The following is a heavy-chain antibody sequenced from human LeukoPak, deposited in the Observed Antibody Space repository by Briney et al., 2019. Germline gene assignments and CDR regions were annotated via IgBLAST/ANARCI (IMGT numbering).Heavy chain of an antibody. J-gene: IGHJ4*02. Sequence: GGSLTLSCAASGFKFGITAMSWVRQAPGKGLEWVSAINGRGSYTYYADSVKGRFTVSRDNSKNTLNLQMNSLRAEDTAVYYCAKDKASSGSWYIWDSWGQGTLVAVSS. V-gene: IGHV3-23*01. CDR1: GFKFGITA. CDR3: AKDKASSGSWYIWDS. D-gene: IGHD6-13*01. CDR2: INGRGSYT.